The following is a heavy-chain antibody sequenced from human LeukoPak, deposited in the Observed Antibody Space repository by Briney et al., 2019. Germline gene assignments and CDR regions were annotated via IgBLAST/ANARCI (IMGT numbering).Heavy chain of an antibody. CDR2: INHSGST. V-gene: IGHV4-34*01. CDR1: GFTFSSYA. D-gene: IGHD3-10*01. J-gene: IGHJ5*02. CDR3: ARGRALGLTNWFDP. Sequence: GSLRLSCAASGFTFSSYAMSWVRQAPGKGLEWIGEINHSGSTNYNPSLKSRVTISVDTSKNQFSLKLSSVTAADTAVYYCARGRALGLTNWFDPWGQGTLVTVSS.